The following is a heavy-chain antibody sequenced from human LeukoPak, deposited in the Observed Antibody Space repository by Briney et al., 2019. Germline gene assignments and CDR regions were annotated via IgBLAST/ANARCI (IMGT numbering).Heavy chain of an antibody. V-gene: IGHV4-4*07. CDR3: ARELMSIAAAGGNFDY. Sequence: PSETLSLTCTVSGGSISSYYWSWIRQPAGKGLEWIGRIYTSGSTNYNPSLKSRVTMSVETSKNQFSLKLSSVTAADTAVYYCARELMSIAAAGGNFDYWGQGTLVTVSS. D-gene: IGHD6-13*01. CDR2: IYTSGST. CDR1: GGSISSYY. J-gene: IGHJ4*02.